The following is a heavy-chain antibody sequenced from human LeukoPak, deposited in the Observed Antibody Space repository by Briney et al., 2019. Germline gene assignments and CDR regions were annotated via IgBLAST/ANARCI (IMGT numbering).Heavy chain of an antibody. V-gene: IGHV1-18*01. CDR1: GYTFTSYG. D-gene: IGHD6-13*01. J-gene: IGHJ6*03. Sequence: GASVKVSCKASGYTFTSYGISWVRQAPGQGLEWMGWISAYNGNTNYAQKLQGRVTMTTDTSTSTAYMELRSLRSDDTAVYYYARAVAAAGTEYYYHYMDVWGKGTTVTVSS. CDR2: ISAYNGNT. CDR3: ARAVAAAGTEYYYHYMDV.